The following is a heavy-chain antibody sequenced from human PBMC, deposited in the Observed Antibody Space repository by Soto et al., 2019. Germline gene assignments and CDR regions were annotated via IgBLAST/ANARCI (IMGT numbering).Heavy chain of an antibody. CDR3: ARKLLCRSVAGGYFYMDV. Sequence: HVTLKESGPVLVKPTETLTLTCTVSGFSLSNGKVGVSWIRQPPGKALEWLAHIFSNDEKSYRTSLKSRLTTTEDTSKSQVVLTMTNVDPVDTATYYCARKLLCRSVAGGYFYMDVWGKGTTVTGSS. J-gene: IGHJ6*03. CDR2: IFSNDEK. CDR1: GFSLSNGKVG. V-gene: IGHV2-26*01. D-gene: IGHD6-19*01.